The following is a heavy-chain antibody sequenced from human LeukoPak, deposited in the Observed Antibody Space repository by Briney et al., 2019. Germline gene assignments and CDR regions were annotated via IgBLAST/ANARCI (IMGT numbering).Heavy chain of an antibody. J-gene: IGHJ4*02. V-gene: IGHV4-59*08. CDR3: ARRGSDWGQFDY. D-gene: IGHD6-19*01. CDR1: GGSISSYY. Sequence: SETLSLTCSVSGGSISSYYWSWLRQPPGKGLEWIWYIYYSGSTNYNPSLKSRVTISVDTSKNQFSLKLSSVPAADTAVYYCARRGSDWGQFDYWGQGTLVTVSS. CDR2: IYYSGST.